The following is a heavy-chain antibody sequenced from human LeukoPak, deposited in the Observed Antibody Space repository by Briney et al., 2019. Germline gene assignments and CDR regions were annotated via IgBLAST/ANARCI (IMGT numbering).Heavy chain of an antibody. CDR1: GASISDYF. CDR3: ARDRRYCTGGTCYLDPYFDH. CDR2: IYYKGDT. V-gene: IGHV4-59*13. Sequence: PSETLSLTCTVSGASISDYFWSWIRQSPGKGLEWIGYIYYKGDTNYNPSLTSRVTISMNTSKNQFSLKLKSVTSADTAVYYCARDRRYCTGGTCYLDPYFDHWGQGTLVTVSS. J-gene: IGHJ4*02. D-gene: IGHD2-8*02.